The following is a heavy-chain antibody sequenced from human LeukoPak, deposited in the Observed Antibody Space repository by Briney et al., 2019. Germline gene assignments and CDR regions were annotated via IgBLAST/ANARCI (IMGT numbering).Heavy chain of an antibody. CDR3: ARVAKQLVFDY. V-gene: IGHV3-23*01. Sequence: GGSLRLSCAASGFTLRSYDMSWVRQAPGKGLEWVAATSGSGVNSYYADSVRGRFTISRDNSQNTLYLQMNSLRAEDTAVYYCARVAKQLVFDYWGQGTLVTVSS. CDR2: TSGSGVNS. D-gene: IGHD6-13*01. CDR1: GFTLRSYD. J-gene: IGHJ4*02.